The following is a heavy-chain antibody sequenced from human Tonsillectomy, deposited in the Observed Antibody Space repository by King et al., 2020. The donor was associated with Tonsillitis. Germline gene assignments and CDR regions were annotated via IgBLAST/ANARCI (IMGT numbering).Heavy chain of an antibody. CDR2: INHGGST. CDR1: GGSFSGYY. CDR3: ARAFSVTRLD. J-gene: IGHJ4*02. D-gene: IGHD4-17*01. Sequence: VQLQQWGAGLLKPSETLSLTCAVYGGSFSGYYWSWIRQPPGKGRAWIGEINHGGSTNYNPSLKSPVTISVETSKSQFSLKLNSVTAADTAVYYCARAFSVTRLDWGRGTLVTVSS. V-gene: IGHV4-34*01.